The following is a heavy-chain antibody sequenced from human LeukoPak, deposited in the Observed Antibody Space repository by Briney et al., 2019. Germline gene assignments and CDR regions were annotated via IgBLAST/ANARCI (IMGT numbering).Heavy chain of an antibody. D-gene: IGHD2-15*01. CDR3: ARRLCSVSACYHIDY. J-gene: IGHJ4*02. CDR1: GHSFTNYW. CDR2: IDPSDSFT. V-gene: IGHV5-10-1*01. Sequence: GESLKISCKGSGHSFTNYWIAWVRQMPGKGLEWMGRIDPSDSFTNYSPSFEGHVTISVDKSVTTAFLEWSSLKASDTAMYYCARRLCSVSACYHIDYWGQGTLVTVSS.